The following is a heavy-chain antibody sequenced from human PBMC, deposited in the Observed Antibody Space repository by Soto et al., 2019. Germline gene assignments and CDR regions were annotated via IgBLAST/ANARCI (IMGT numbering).Heavy chain of an antibody. V-gene: IGHV1-18*01. Sequence: QVQLVKSGAEVKKPGASVKVSCKTSGYTFPSYHIIWVRQAPGQGLEWMGWISAYNTNTNYAQKFQVSVTMTTDTLTSTAYMELRSLRSDDTAVYYCARDTPPTDYWGQGTLVTVSS. CDR1: GYTFPSYH. J-gene: IGHJ4*02. CDR3: ARDTPPTDY. CDR2: ISAYNTNT.